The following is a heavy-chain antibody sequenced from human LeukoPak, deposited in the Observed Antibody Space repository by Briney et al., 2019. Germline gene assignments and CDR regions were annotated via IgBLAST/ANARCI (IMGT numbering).Heavy chain of an antibody. J-gene: IGHJ5*02. CDR2: IYYSGNT. D-gene: IGHD1-26*01. CDR1: GDSISSYY. V-gene: IGHV4-59*01. CDR3: ARGIIVGATWGENDNWFDP. Sequence: SETLSLTCTVSGDSISSYYWSWIRQPPGKGLEWIGYIYYSGNTNYNPSLKSRVTISVDTSKNQFSLKLSSVTAADTAAYYCARGIIVGATWGENDNWFDPWGQGTLVTVSS.